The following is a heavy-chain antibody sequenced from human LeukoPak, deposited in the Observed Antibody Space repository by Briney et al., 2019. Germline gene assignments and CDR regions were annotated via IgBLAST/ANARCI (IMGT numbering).Heavy chain of an antibody. J-gene: IGHJ4*02. D-gene: IGHD6-19*01. CDR1: GFTFSSYE. V-gene: IGHV3-48*03. CDR2: ISSSGSTI. CDR3: ARDFGPETDSSGWSYLDY. Sequence: PGGSLRLSCAASGFTFSSYEMNWVRQAPGKGLEWVSYISSSGSTIYYADSVKGRFTISRDNAKNSLYLQMNSLRAEDTAVYYCARDFGPETDSSGWSYLDYWGQGTLVTVSS.